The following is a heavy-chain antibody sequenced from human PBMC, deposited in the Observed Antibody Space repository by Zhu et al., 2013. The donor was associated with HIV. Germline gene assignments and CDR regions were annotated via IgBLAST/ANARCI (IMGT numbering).Heavy chain of an antibody. J-gene: IGHJ5*02. V-gene: IGHV1-46*01. CDR3: ARGVNSGSKGGWFDP. CDR1: GYTFTSYY. Sequence: SGAEVKKPGASVKVSCKASGYTFTSYYMHWVRQAPGQGLEWMGIINPSGGSTSYAQEFQGRVTMTRDTSTSTVYMELSSLRSEDTAVYYCARGVNSGSKGGWFDPWGQGTLVTVSS. CDR2: INPSGGST. D-gene: IGHD1-26*01.